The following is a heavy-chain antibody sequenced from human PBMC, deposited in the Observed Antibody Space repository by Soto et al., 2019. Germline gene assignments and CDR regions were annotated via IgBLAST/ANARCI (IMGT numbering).Heavy chain of an antibody. D-gene: IGHD3-10*01. J-gene: IGHJ6*04. CDR2: IVSGGCDS. CDR3: ERHRSRIAMVRGVIDLTEHHYGMDG. Sequence: GESVKISCKGSGYSFNSYWIAWVRQMREKGLEWMGIIVSGGCDSRYRPAFHGQVTLPADKSINTAYLQWSSLKDSHTGMYYSERHRSRIAMVRGVIDLTEHHYGMDGWRKRTTVIVAS. CDR1: GYSFNSYW. V-gene: IGHV5-51*01.